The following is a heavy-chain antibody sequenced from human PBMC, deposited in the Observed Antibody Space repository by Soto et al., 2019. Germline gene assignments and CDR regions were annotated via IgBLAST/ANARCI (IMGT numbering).Heavy chain of an antibody. D-gene: IGHD4-17*01. CDR2: IYYSGST. CDR3: ARQHDYADFFDY. V-gene: IGHV4-59*08. J-gene: IGHJ4*02. CDR1: GGSISSYY. Sequence: SETLSLTCTVSGGSISSYYWSWIRQPPGKGLEWIGYIYYSGSTNYNPSLKSRVTISVDTSKNQFSLKLSSVTAADTAVYYCARQHDYADFFDYWGQGTLVTVSS.